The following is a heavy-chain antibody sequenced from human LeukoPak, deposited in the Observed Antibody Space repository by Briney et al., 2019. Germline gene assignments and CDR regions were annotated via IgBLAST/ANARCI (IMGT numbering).Heavy chain of an antibody. D-gene: IGHD3-22*01. Sequence: SETLSLTCTVSGGSISSYYWSWIRQPPGKGLEWFGYIYYSGSTNYNPSLKSRVTISVDTSKNQFSLKLSSVTAADTAVYYCARDRSDSSGYYDGFDYWGQGTLVTVSS. CDR3: ARDRSDSSGYYDGFDY. CDR2: IYYSGST. J-gene: IGHJ4*02. CDR1: GGSISSYY. V-gene: IGHV4-59*01.